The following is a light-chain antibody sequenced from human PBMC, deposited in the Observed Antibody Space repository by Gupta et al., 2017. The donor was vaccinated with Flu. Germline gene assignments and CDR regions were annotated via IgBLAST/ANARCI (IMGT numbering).Light chain of an antibody. V-gene: IGKV1-5*03. CDR1: HSIDIW. CDR3: QRYDSLWT. Sequence: VGSRVTITCRASHSIDIWLAWYQQKPGKVTKLLIYKASTLEIGVPSRFSGSGSGTEFTLTINSLQPDDSATYYCQRYDSLWTFGQGTRVEVK. CDR2: KAS. J-gene: IGKJ1*01.